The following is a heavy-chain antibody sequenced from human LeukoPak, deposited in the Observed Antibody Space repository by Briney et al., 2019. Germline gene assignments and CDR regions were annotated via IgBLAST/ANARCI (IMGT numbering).Heavy chain of an antibody. Sequence: GGSLRLSCAASGFTVGNNYMNWVRQAPEKGLEWVSLIFSHGETSYADSVKGRFTISRDNSKNTLYLQMNGLRVEDTAVYYCARDPPAVSINTYAWGQGTLVTVSS. CDR2: IFSHGET. V-gene: IGHV3-66*01. CDR1: GFTVGNNY. CDR3: ARDPPAVSINTYA. D-gene: IGHD2-8*01. J-gene: IGHJ4*02.